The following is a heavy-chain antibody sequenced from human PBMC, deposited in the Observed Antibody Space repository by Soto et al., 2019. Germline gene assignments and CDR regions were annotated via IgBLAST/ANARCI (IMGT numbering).Heavy chain of an antibody. CDR1: QFTCSNFA. Sequence: EVQLLEAGVGLVQPGGSLILACAASQFTCSNFAMSWVREAPGKGLECVSTITGAGSITYYTDSVKGRFAISRDNSQNTLYLQMNTLTTEDTAVYYCAKGGATYGLLTHDSWGQGTLVTVSS. D-gene: IGHD3-9*01. J-gene: IGHJ4*02. CDR3: AKGGATYGLLTHDS. CDR2: ITGAGSIT. V-gene: IGHV3-23*01.